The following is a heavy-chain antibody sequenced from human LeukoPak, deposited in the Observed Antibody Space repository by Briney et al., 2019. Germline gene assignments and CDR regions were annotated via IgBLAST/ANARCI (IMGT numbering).Heavy chain of an antibody. Sequence: GGSLRLSCTVSGFTLSSYEMSWIRQAPGKGLEWVSSVDYSADSTHYADSVKGRFTISRDNSKNTLYLQMNSLRAEDTAVYYCAKDRLLWFGELSRWGQGTLVTVSS. D-gene: IGHD3-10*01. J-gene: IGHJ4*02. CDR3: AKDRLLWFGELSR. CDR1: GFTLSSYE. V-gene: IGHV3-23*01. CDR2: VDYSADST.